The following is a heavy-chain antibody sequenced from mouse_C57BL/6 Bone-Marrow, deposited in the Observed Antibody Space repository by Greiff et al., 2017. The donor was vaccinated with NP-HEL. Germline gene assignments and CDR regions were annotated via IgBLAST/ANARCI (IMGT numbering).Heavy chain of an antibody. V-gene: IGHV7-3*01. Sequence: DVMLVESGGGLVQPGGSLSLSCAASGFTFTDYYMSWVRQPPGKALEWLGFIRNKANGYTTEYSASVKGRFTISRDNSQSILYLQMNALRAEDSATYYCASSGSSPYYFDYWGQGTTLTVSS. D-gene: IGHD1-1*01. J-gene: IGHJ2*01. CDR2: IRNKANGYTT. CDR3: ASSGSSPYYFDY. CDR1: GFTFTDYY.